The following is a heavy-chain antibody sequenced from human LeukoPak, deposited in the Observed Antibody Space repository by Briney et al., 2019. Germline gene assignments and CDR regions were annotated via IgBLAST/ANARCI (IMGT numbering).Heavy chain of an antibody. D-gene: IGHD3-22*01. CDR3: AREKVVITRQGHDDAFDI. CDR2: IRHDGSNK. V-gene: IGHV3-30*02. Sequence: QAGGSLRLSCAASGFTFSSYGMHWVRQAPGKGLEWVAFIRHDGSNKYYADSVKGRFTISRDNSKNTLYLQMNSLRAEDTAVYYCAREKVVITRQGHDDAFDIWGQGTMVTVSS. CDR1: GFTFSSYG. J-gene: IGHJ3*02.